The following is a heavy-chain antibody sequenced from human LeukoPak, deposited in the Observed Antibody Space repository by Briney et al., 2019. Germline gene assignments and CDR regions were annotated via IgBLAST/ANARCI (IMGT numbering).Heavy chain of an antibody. CDR3: AKRLSSSSTWYYFDY. D-gene: IGHD6-13*01. V-gene: IGHV3-23*01. CDR1: GFTFSSYG. Sequence: GGSLSLSCAASGFTFSSYGMSWVRPAPGKGLEWVSAISGSGGSTYYADSVKGRFTISRDNSKNTLYLQMNSLRAEDTAVYYCAKRLSSSSTWYYFDYWGQGTLVTVSS. CDR2: ISGSGGST. J-gene: IGHJ4*02.